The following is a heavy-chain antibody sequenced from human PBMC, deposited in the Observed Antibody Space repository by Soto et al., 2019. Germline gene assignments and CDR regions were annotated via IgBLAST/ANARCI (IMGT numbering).Heavy chain of an antibody. D-gene: IGHD5-12*01. J-gene: IGHJ4*02. CDR2: ISSSSSYI. CDR3: ARDPKDIVATIGGAVDY. Sequence: PGGSLRLSCAASGFTFSSYSMNWVRQDPGKGLEWVSSISSSSSYIYYADSVKGRFTISRDNAKNSLYLQMNSLRAEDTAVYYCARDPKDIVATIGGAVDYWGQGTLVTVSS. V-gene: IGHV3-21*01. CDR1: GFTFSSYS.